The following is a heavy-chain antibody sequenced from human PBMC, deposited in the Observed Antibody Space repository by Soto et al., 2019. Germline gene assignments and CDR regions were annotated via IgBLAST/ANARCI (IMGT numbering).Heavy chain of an antibody. CDR2: IYYSGST. V-gene: IGHV4-31*03. CDR1: GGSVNNANYF. D-gene: IGHD4-17*01. J-gene: IGHJ6*02. Sequence: QVRLEESGPGLVKPSETLSLICSVSGGSVNNANYFWNWIRHHPENGLEWIGYIYYSGSTRYNPSFKARATLSIDTYKKQFSLRLNSVTVADTAVYFCARDADYGGSRGGMDVWGRGTTVTVSS. CDR3: ARDADYGGSRGGMDV.